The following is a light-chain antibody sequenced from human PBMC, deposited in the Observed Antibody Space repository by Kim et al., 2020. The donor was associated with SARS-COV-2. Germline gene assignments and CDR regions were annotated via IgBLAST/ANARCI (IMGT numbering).Light chain of an antibody. J-gene: IGKJ2*01. CDR1: QSVSNN. V-gene: IGKV3-15*01. CDR3: HQYNDWPPGDT. Sequence: SPGDRATLSCRASQSVSNNLAWYQHKPGQPPRLLIYGASTRATGVPARFSGTGSGTDFTLTVSSLQSEDFAVYYCHQYNDWPPGDTFGQGTKLEI. CDR2: GAS.